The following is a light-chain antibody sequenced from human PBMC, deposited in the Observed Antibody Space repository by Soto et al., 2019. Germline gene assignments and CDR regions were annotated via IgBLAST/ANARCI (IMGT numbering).Light chain of an antibody. J-gene: IGKJ4*02. V-gene: IGKV4-1*01. CDR1: QSVLYSSNNKNY. CDR3: QHHYNTPPA. Sequence: DIVMTQFPDSLAVSLGERATINCKSSQSVLYSSNNKNYLTWYQQKPGQPPRLLIYWASTRVSGVPDRFSGSASGTDFTLTISSLQAEDVAVYYCQHHYNTPPAFGGGTKVEIK. CDR2: WAS.